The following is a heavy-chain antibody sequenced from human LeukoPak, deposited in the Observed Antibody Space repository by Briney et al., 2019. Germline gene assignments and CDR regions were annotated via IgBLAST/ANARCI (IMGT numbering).Heavy chain of an antibody. J-gene: IGHJ4*02. CDR3: ATIAGSSSY. Sequence: SETLSLTCTVSGGSFSAYYWTWFREPPGNELEWIGYIYYTGSTNCNPSLKSRVTISVDTSNYQFSLKLSSVTAADTAVYYCATIAGSSSYWGQGTLVTASS. V-gene: IGHV4-59*08. CDR1: GGSFSAYY. D-gene: IGHD6-6*01. CDR2: IYYTGST.